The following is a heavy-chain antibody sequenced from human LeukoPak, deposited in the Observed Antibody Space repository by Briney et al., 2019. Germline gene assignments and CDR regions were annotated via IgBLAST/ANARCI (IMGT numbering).Heavy chain of an antibody. D-gene: IGHD3-22*01. CDR1: GFTFSDYY. V-gene: IGHV3-11*05. CDR2: ISSSSSST. J-gene: IGHJ4*02. CDR3: ARDFIHRSGEANY. Sequence: KPGGSLRLSCVASGFTFSDYYMSWIRQAPGKGLEWISYISSSSSSTNYADSVEGRFTISRDNPKNSLYLLMNSLRAEDTAMYYCARDFIHRSGEANYWGQGTLVTVSS.